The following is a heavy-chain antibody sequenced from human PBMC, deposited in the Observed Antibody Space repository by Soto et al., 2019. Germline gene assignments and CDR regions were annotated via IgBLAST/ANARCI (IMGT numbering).Heavy chain of an antibody. CDR3: ARDRGYSSGWYVSRIIYYYYYGMDV. V-gene: IGHV6-1*01. D-gene: IGHD6-19*01. CDR1: GDSVSSNSAA. J-gene: IGHJ6*02. Sequence: SQTLSLTCAISGDSVSSNSAAWNWIRQSPSRGLEWLGRTYYRSKWYNDYAVSVKSRITINPDTSKNQFSLQLNSVTPEDTAVYYCARDRGYSSGWYVSRIIYYYYYGMDVWGQGTTVT. CDR2: TYYRSKWYN.